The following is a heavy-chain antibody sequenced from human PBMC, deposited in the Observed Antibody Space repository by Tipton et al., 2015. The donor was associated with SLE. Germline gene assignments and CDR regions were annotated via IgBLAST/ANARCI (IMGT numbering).Heavy chain of an antibody. J-gene: IGHJ3*02. D-gene: IGHD3-3*01. CDR2: IYTNENT. Sequence: TLSLTCTVSGGSTSSYYWSWIRQPAGRGLEWIGRIYTNENTNYNPSLKSRVTISVSTSQNQFSLSLGSVTAADTAIYYCAGLTIFGVVNAFDIWGQGTMVTVPS. V-gene: IGHV4-4*07. CDR3: AGLTIFGVVNAFDI. CDR1: GGSTSSYY.